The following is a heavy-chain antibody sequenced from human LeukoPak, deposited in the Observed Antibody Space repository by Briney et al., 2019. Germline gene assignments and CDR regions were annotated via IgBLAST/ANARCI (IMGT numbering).Heavy chain of an antibody. Sequence: PGGSLRLSCAASGFTFSNAWMNWVRQAPGKGLECVGRIKSKTEGGTADYVAPVKGRFTISRDDSKNTLYLRMNNLTTEDTAVYFCTKNYYDSSGSLSYWGQGTLVTVS. V-gene: IGHV3-15*01. J-gene: IGHJ4*02. CDR1: GFTFSNAW. CDR3: TKNYYDSSGSLSY. CDR2: IKSKTEGGTA. D-gene: IGHD3-22*01.